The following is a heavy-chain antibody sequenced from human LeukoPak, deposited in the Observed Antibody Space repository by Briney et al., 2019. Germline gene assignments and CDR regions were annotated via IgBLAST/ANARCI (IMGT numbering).Heavy chain of an antibody. J-gene: IGHJ4*02. D-gene: IGHD5-18*01. V-gene: IGHV3-11*03. Sequence: GSLRLSFAASGLTFSDYYMSWIRQAPGKGLEWVSYISRSSSHTDYADSVKGRFTISRDNAKNSLYLQMNSLRAEDTAVYYCARGGYSYVFDYWGQGTMVTVSS. CDR3: ARGGYSYVFDY. CDR2: ISRSSSHT. CDR1: GLTFSDYY.